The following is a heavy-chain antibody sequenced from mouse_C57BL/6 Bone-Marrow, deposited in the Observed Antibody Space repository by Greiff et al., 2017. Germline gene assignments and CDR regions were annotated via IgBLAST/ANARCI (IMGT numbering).Heavy chain of an antibody. J-gene: IGHJ1*03. V-gene: IGHV1-55*01. Sequence: QVHVKQPGAELVKPGASVKMSCKASGYTFTSYWITWVKQRPGQGLEWIGDIYPGSGSTNYNEKFKSKATLTVDTSSSTADMQLSSLTSEDSAVYYCARPYSSNYWYFDDWGTGTTVTVSS. CDR1: GYTFTSYW. CDR2: IYPGSGST. D-gene: IGHD2-5*01. CDR3: ARPYSSNYWYFDD.